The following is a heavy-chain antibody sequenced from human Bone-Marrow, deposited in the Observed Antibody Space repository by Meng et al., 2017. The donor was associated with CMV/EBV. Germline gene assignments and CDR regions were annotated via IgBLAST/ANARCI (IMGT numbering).Heavy chain of an antibody. D-gene: IGHD6-19*01. CDR1: GYTFTGYY. V-gene: IGHV1-2*02. J-gene: IGHJ4*02. CDR2: INPNSGGT. Sequence: ASVKVSCKASGYTFTGYYMHWVRQAPGQGPEWMGWINPNSGGTNYAQKFQGRVTMTRDTSISTAYMELSRLRSDDTAVYYCARDARGGQWPDMDYWGQGTLVTAPQ. CDR3: ARDARGGQWPDMDY.